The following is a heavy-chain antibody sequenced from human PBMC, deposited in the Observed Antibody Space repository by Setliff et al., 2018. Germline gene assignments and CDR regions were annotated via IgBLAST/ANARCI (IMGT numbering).Heavy chain of an antibody. D-gene: IGHD3-16*01. CDR2: SNHGGST. CDR3: ARSMIQRNYYCGLDV. J-gene: IGHJ6*02. V-gene: IGHV4-34*01. CDR1: GESFSNNY. Sequence: PSETLSLTCSVYGESFSNNYWSWIRQTPGKGLEWIGESNHGGSTSYHPSLKSRLTMSVDTSKNQFSLKLTSVTAADTAVYYCARSMIQRNYYCGLDVWGQGTTVTV.